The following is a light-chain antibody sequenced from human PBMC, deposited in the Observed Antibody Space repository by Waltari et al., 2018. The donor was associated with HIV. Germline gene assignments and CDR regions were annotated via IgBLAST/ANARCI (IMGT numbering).Light chain of an antibody. CDR1: QSLVYSDGNTY. V-gene: IGKV2-30*01. J-gene: IGKJ1*01. CDR3: MQGSNWHRT. Sequence: DVVLTQSPLSLPVTLGQPASISCRSNQSLVYSDGNTYLNWFLQRPGQSPRRLIYKVSNRGSGVPERFSGSGSGTDFTLKISRVEAEDVGVYSCMQGSNWHRTFGQGTKVEIK. CDR2: KVS.